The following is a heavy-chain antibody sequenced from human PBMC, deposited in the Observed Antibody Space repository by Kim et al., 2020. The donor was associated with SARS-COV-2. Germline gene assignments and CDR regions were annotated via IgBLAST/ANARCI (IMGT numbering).Heavy chain of an antibody. J-gene: IGHJ4*02. Sequence: SETLSLTCTVSGGSVSSGSYYWSWIRQPPGKGLEWIGYIYYSGSTNYNPSLKSRVTISVDTSKNQFSLKLSSVTAADTAVYYCARDLGRFGESTFDYWGQGTLVTVSS. CDR3: ARDLGRFGESTFDY. D-gene: IGHD3-10*01. CDR2: IYYSGST. CDR1: GGSVSSGSYY. V-gene: IGHV4-61*01.